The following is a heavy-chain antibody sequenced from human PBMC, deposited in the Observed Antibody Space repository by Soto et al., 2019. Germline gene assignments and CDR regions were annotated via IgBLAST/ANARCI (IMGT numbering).Heavy chain of an antibody. CDR2: IWYDGSNK. CDR1: GFTFSSYG. Sequence: PGGSLRLSCAASGFTFSSYGMHWVRQAPGKGLEWVAVIWYDGSNKYYADSVKGRFTISRDNSKNTLYLQMNSLRAEDTAVYYCAKGQQQWLVLGDAFDIWGQGTMVTVSS. D-gene: IGHD6-19*01. CDR3: AKGQQQWLVLGDAFDI. J-gene: IGHJ3*02. V-gene: IGHV3-33*06.